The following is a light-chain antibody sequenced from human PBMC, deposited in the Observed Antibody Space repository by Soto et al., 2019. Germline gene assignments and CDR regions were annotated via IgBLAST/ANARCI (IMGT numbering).Light chain of an antibody. CDR1: QGISSF. CDR3: QQLNSYPLT. CDR2: AAS. V-gene: IGKV1-9*01. J-gene: IGKJ4*01. Sequence: DIQLTQSPSFLSASAGDRVTITCRASQGISSFLAWYQQKPGRAPKLLIYAASTLQSGVPSRFSGSGSGTEFTLTITSLQPDDFATYYCQQLNSYPLTFGGGTKVDIK.